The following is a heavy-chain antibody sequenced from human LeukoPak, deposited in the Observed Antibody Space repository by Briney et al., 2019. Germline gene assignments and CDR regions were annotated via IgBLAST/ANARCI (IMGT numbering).Heavy chain of an antibody. V-gene: IGHV1-69*05. CDR1: GGTFSSYA. CDR2: IIPIFGTA. J-gene: IGHJ6*03. D-gene: IGHD2-2*01. CDR3: ATKHEYCSSTSCRRLYYYYYYMDV. Sequence: SVKVSCKASGGTFSSYAISWVRQAPGQGLEWMGGIIPIFGTANYAQKFQGRVTITTDESTSTAYMELSSLRSEDTAVYYCATKHEYCSSTSCRRLYYYYYYMDVWGKGTTVTVSS.